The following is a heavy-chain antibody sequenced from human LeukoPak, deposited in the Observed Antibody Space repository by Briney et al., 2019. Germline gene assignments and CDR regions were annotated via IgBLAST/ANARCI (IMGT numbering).Heavy chain of an antibody. CDR1: GFTFSNAW. CDR3: TLSGYDFNYYYGMDV. D-gene: IGHD5-12*01. CDR2: IKSKTDGGTT. V-gene: IGHV3-15*01. Sequence: GGSLRLSCAASGFTFSNAWMSWVRQAPGKGLEWVGRIKSKTDGGTTDYAAPVKGRFTISRDDSKNTLYLQMNSLKTEDTAVYYCTLSGYDFNYYYGMDVWGQGTTVTVSS. J-gene: IGHJ6*02.